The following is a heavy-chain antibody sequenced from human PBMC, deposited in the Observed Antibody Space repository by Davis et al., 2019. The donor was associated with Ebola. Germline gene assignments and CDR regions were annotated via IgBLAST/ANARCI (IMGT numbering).Heavy chain of an antibody. V-gene: IGHV3-21*05. D-gene: IGHD1-26*01. CDR3: ARGGSYSGYGMDV. CDR2: ISSSSSYT. Sequence: GESLKISCAASGFTFSSYAMHWIRQAPGKGLEWVSYISSSSSYTNYADSVKGRFTISKDNAKNSLYLQMNSLRVEDTAVYYCARGGSYSGYGMDVWGQGTTVTVSS. J-gene: IGHJ6*02. CDR1: GFTFSSYA.